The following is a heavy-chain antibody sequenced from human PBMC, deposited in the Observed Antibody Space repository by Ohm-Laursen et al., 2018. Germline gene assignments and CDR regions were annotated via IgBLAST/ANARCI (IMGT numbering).Heavy chain of an antibody. J-gene: IGHJ4*02. D-gene: IGHD3-3*01. CDR2: INSDGSST. CDR1: GFTFSSYW. Sequence: SLRLSCAASGFTFSSYWMHWVRQAPGKGLVWVSRINSDGSSTSYADSVKGRFTISRDNAKNTLYLQMNSLRAEDTAVYYCAKDSALEWLLIAPSAHDYWGQGTLVTVSS. V-gene: IGHV3-74*01. CDR3: AKDSALEWLLIAPSAHDY.